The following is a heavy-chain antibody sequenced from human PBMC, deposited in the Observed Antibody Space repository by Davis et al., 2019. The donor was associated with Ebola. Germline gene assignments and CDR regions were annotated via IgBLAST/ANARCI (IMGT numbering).Heavy chain of an antibody. Sequence: ASVKVSCKASGYTFTGYYMHWVRQAPGQGLEWMGWINPNSGGTNYAQKFQGRVTMTRDTSISTAYMELSRLRSDDTAVYYCARDLGGSYYLPDYWGQGTLVTVSS. CDR3: ARDLGGSYYLPDY. J-gene: IGHJ4*02. CDR1: GYTFTGYY. D-gene: IGHD1-26*01. CDR2: INPNSGGT. V-gene: IGHV1-2*02.